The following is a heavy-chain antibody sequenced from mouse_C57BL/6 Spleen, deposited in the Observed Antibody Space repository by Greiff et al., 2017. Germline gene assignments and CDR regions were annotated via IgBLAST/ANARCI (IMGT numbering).Heavy chain of an antibody. CDR1: GYTFTDHT. CDR2: IYPRDGST. V-gene: IGHV1-78*01. D-gene: IGHD1-1*01. J-gene: IGHJ3*01. Sequence: VQVVESDAELVKPGASVKISCKVSGYTFTDHTIHWMKQRPEQGLEWIGYIYPRDGSTKYNEKFKCKATLTADKSSSTAYMQLNSLTSEDSAGYCWAREATVVGGPWFAYWGQGTLVTVSA. CDR3: AREATVVGGPWFAY.